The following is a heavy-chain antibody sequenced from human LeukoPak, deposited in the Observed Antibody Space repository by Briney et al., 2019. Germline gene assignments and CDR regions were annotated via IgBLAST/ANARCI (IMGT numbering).Heavy chain of an antibody. Sequence: ASVKVSCKASGYTFTSYGISWVRQAPGQGLEWMGWISAYNGNTNYAQKLQGRVTMTTDTSTSTAYMELSGLKSEDTAVYYCARGGETAAGISSFFDYWGQGTLVTVSS. J-gene: IGHJ4*02. CDR3: ARGGETAAGISSFFDY. CDR2: ISAYNGNT. D-gene: IGHD6-13*01. CDR1: GYTFTSYG. V-gene: IGHV1-18*01.